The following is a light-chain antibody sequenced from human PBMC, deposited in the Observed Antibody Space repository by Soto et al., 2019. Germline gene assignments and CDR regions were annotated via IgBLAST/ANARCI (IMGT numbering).Light chain of an antibody. J-gene: IGKJ5*01. CDR1: QVINNY. Sequence: DIQLTQSPSFLSAFVGDRVPITSRASQVINNYFAWYQQKQGRAPKLLIYAASTVQSGVPSRFSGGGSGTEFTLTISNLQPEDFATYYCQQLNSYPSITFGQGTRLEIK. CDR3: QQLNSYPSIT. CDR2: AAS. V-gene: IGKV1-9*01.